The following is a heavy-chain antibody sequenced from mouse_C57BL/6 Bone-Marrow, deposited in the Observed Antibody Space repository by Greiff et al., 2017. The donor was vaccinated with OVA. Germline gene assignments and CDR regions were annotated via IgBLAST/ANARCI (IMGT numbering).Heavy chain of an antibody. V-gene: IGHV5-6*01. CDR1: GFTFSSYG. CDR2: ISSGGSYT. D-gene: IGHD1-1*01. CDR3: ARQGPYYYGSSYPFAY. J-gene: IGHJ3*01. Sequence: EVKLVESGGDLVKPGGSLKLSCAASGFTFSSYGMSWVRQTPDKRLEWVATISSGGSYTYYPDSVKGRFTISRDNAKNTLYLQMSSLKSEDTAMYYCARQGPYYYGSSYPFAYWGQGTLVTVSA.